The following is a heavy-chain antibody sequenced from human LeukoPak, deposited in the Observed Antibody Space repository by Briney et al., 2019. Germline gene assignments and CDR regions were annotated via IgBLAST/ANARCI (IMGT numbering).Heavy chain of an antibody. CDR3: ARGLRYFDWLLEGFDY. V-gene: IGHV4-31*01. D-gene: IGHD3-9*01. J-gene: IGHJ4*02. CDR1: GGSISSGGYY. Sequence: SQTLSLTCTVSGGSISSGGYYWSWIRQHPGKGLEWIGYIYYSGSTYYNPSDKSQFTISVDTSKNQFSLKLSSVTAADTAVYYCARGLRYFDWLLEGFDYWGQGTLVTVSS. CDR2: IYYSGST.